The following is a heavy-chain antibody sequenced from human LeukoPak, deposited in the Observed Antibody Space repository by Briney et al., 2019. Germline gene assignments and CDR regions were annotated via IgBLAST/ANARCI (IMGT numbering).Heavy chain of an antibody. CDR2: IYYSGST. CDR1: GGSISSSSYY. J-gene: IGHJ5*02. D-gene: IGHD5-12*01. CDR3: ARIRAYSGYLNWFDP. Sequence: SETLSLTCTVSGGSISSSSYYWGWIRQPPGKGLEWIGNIYYSGSTYYNTSLKSRVTISVDTSKNQFSLKLSSVTAADTAVYYCARIRAYSGYLNWFDPWGQGTLVTVSS. V-gene: IGHV4-39*01.